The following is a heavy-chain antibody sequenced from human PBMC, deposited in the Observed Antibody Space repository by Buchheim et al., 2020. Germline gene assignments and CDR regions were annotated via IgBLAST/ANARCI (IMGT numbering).Heavy chain of an antibody. CDR3: ASGYWNDEGGIKY. D-gene: IGHD1-1*01. J-gene: IGHJ4*02. CDR1: GYTFTSYD. CDR2: MKPNSGST. Sequence: QVQLVQSGAEVKKPGASVKVSCKASGYTFTSYDINWVRQATGQGLEWVGWMKPNSGSTGYGQKLQGRVNMTRDNSIRTAYMELSSLRPEDTAVYYCASGYWNDEGGIKYWGQGTL. V-gene: IGHV1-8*01.